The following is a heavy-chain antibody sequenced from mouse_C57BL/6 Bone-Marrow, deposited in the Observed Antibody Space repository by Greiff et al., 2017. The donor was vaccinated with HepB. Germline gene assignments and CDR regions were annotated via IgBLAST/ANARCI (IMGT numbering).Heavy chain of an antibody. CDR3: ARRYDGSSYGYFDY. J-gene: IGHJ2*01. V-gene: IGHV1-55*01. CDR1: GYTFTSYW. Sequence: VQLQQPGAELVKPGASVKLSCKASGYTFTSYWITWVKQRPGQGLEWIGDIYPGSGSTNYTEKFKSQATLTVDTSSSTAYMQLSSLTSEDSAVYYCARRYDGSSYGYFDYWGQGTTLTVSS. D-gene: IGHD1-1*01. CDR2: IYPGSGST.